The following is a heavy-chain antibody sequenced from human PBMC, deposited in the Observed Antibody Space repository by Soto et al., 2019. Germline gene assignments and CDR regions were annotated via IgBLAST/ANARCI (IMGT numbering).Heavy chain of an antibody. J-gene: IGHJ6*02. Sequence: SETLSLTCAVYGGSFSGYYWSWIRQPPGKGLEWIGEINHSGSTNYNPSLKSRVTISVDTSKNQFSLKLSSVTAADTAVYYCARGHGTMVRGVIRRTYGMDVWGQGTKVT. V-gene: IGHV4-34*01. CDR2: INHSGST. D-gene: IGHD3-10*01. CDR3: ARGHGTMVRGVIRRTYGMDV. CDR1: GGSFSGYY.